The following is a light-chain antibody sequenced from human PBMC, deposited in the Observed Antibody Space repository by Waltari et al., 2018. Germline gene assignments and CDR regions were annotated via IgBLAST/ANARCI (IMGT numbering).Light chain of an antibody. Sequence: SVLTQPPSASGTPGQRVPMSCSGSSCTTGSTSVTCTQHLPGTAPKPLSYRNNQRPSGVPDRFSGSKSGTSASLAISGLQSEDDADYYCAAWDDSLNGPYVFGTGTKVTVL. V-gene: IGLV1-44*01. CDR3: AAWDDSLNGPYV. CDR2: RNN. CDR1: SCTTGSTS. J-gene: IGLJ1*01.